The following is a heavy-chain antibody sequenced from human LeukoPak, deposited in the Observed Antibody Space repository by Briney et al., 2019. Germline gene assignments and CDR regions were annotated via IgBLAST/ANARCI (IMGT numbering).Heavy chain of an antibody. CDR1: GGSMRSGSYY. Sequence: SQTLSLTCTVSGGSMRSGSYYWNWIRQPPGKGLEWIGSVYHSGSTHYSPSLKSRVTISVDTSKNQFSLKLRSVTAADTAVHYCARNDSSGYFDYWGQGTLVTVSS. D-gene: IGHD3-22*01. V-gene: IGHV4-61*02. CDR2: VYHSGST. CDR3: ARNDSSGYFDY. J-gene: IGHJ4*02.